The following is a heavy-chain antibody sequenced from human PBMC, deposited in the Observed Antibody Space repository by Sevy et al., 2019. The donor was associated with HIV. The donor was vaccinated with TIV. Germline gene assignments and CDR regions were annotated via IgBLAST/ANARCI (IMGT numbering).Heavy chain of an antibody. CDR2: IYYSGST. CDR1: GGSISSSSYY. J-gene: IGHJ5*02. D-gene: IGHD6-6*01. V-gene: IGHV4-39*01. CDR3: ARYSSYSSSPGDWFDP. Sequence: SETLSLTCTVSGGSISSSSYYWGWIRQPRGKGLEWIGSIYYSGSTYYNPSLKSRVTISVDTSKNQFSLKLSSVTAADTAVYYCARYSSYSSSPGDWFDPWGQRTLVTVSS.